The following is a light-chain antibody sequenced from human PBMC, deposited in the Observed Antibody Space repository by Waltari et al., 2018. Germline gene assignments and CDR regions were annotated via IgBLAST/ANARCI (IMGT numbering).Light chain of an antibody. CDR3: CSSTNTHVV. CDR1: TSAVGSNNL. Sequence: QSALTQPASVSGSPGQSITISCTGTTSAVGSNNLFSWYQQRPCQAPKLMIYEATKRTSGVSNRFSGSKSGNTDSLTISGLQAEDEGDYYCCSSTNTHVVFGGGTKLTVL. CDR2: EAT. J-gene: IGLJ2*01. V-gene: IGLV2-14*02.